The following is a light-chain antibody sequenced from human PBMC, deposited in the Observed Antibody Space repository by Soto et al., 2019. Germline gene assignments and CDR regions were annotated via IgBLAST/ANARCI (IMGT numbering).Light chain of an antibody. J-gene: IGKJ2*01. CDR3: QQYNNWPYT. V-gene: IGKV3-15*01. CDR2: GAS. Sequence: EIVMTQSPATLSVSPGERATLSCRASQSVSSNLAWYQQKPGQAPRLLIYGASTSATGIPARFSGSGSGTELTLTISSLQSADFAVYYCQQYNNWPYTFGQGTKLEIK. CDR1: QSVSSN.